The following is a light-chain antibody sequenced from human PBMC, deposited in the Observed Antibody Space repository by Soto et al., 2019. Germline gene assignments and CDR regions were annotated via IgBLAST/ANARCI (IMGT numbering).Light chain of an antibody. CDR1: SSDVGAHNL. Sequence: QSALPQPASVSGSPGQSITISCSGTSSDVGAHNLVSWYQQHPGRAPKLMIDAVSNRPSGVSNRFFCSKSGNTASLTIAGLQPEDEADYYCCSYADTYPYLFGPGTKVTAL. CDR2: AVS. V-gene: IGLV2-14*01. J-gene: IGLJ1*01. CDR3: CSYADTYPYL.